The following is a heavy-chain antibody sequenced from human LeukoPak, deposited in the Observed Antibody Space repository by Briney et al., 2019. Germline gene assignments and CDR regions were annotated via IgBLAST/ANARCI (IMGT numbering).Heavy chain of an antibody. J-gene: IGHJ3*02. Sequence: PSETLSLTCSVSGYSITRAYSWGWVRQPPGKGLERIGSLYDSGSSYYNPSLKSRVTLSVDTSRNQFSLKLSSVTAADTAVYYCARGKKTMYYYDSNNAFDIWGQGTMVTVSS. D-gene: IGHD3-22*01. CDR3: ARGKKTMYYYDSNNAFDI. CDR1: GYSITRAYS. V-gene: IGHV4-38-2*02. CDR2: LYDSGSS.